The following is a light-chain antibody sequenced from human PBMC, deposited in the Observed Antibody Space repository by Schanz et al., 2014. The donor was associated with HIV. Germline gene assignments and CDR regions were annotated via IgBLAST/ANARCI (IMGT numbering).Light chain of an antibody. V-gene: IGLV2-14*03. Sequence: QSALTQPASVSGSPGQSITISCTGTSSDIGGYKYVSWYQHHPGKAPKLLIFDVDNRPSGVSHRFSGAKSGNTASLTISGLQAEDEADYYCCSFAGADSLFVFGIGTKVTVL. CDR2: DVD. J-gene: IGLJ1*01. CDR1: SSDIGGYKY. CDR3: CSFAGADSLFV.